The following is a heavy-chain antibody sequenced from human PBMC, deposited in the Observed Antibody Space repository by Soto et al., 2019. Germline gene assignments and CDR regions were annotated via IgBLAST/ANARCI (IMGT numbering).Heavy chain of an antibody. V-gene: IGHV1-69*01. CDR3: ARLQGSSTSLEIYYYYYYGMDV. CDR1: GGTFGSYA. D-gene: IGHD2-2*01. Sequence: QVQLVQSGAEVKKPGSSVKVSCKASGGTFGSYAISWVRQAPGQGLEWMGGIIPIPGTANYAQKIQGRVTIAADESTSTAYMELSSLRSEETAVYYCARLQGSSTSLEIYYYYYYGMDVWGQGTTVTVSS. CDR2: IIPIPGTA. J-gene: IGHJ6*02.